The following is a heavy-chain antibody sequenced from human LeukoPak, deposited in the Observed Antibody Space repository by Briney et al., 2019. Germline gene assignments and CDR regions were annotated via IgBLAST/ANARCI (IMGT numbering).Heavy chain of an antibody. CDR2: ISSSSSYI. Sequence: GGSLRLSCAASGFTFSSYSMNWVRQAPGKGLEWVSSISSSSSYIYYADSVKGRFTISRDTAKNSLYLQMNSLRAEDTAVYYCARAGDIVVVPAAIDYWGQGTLVTVSS. CDR1: GFTFSSYS. D-gene: IGHD2-2*01. J-gene: IGHJ4*02. V-gene: IGHV3-21*01. CDR3: ARAGDIVVVPAAIDY.